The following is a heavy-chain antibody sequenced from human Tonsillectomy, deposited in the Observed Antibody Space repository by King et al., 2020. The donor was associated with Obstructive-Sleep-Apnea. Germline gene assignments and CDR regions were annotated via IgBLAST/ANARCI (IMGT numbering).Heavy chain of an antibody. D-gene: IGHD5-18*01. J-gene: IGHJ4*02. CDR1: GDSISTFY. Sequence: QLQESGPGLVKPSETLSLTCTFSGDSISTFYWSWIRQPPGKGLEWCGYIYYSGSTRYNTSLKSGVTISVDTSKNQFSLKLRSMTAADTAVYYCGRDLGYSYGIDYWGQGTLVTVSS. CDR3: GRDLGYSYGIDY. V-gene: IGHV4-59*01. CDR2: IYYSGST.